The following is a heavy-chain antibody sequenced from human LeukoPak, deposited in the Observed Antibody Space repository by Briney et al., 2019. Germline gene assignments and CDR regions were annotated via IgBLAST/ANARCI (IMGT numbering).Heavy chain of an antibody. CDR1: GYIFTSND. D-gene: IGHD1-1*01. CDR2: INPNSGNT. J-gene: IGHJ3*02. Sequence: ASVNVSCKASGYIFTSNDINWVRQAAGQGLEWMGWINPNSGNTGYAQKFQGRVTMTRNTSINTAYMELSSLRSEDTAVCYCAMEGGGGTTGTMTYDIWGQGTMVTVSS. CDR3: AMEGGGGTTGTMTYDI. V-gene: IGHV1-8*01.